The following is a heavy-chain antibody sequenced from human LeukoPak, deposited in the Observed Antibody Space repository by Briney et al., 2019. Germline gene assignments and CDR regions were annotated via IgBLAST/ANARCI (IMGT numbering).Heavy chain of an antibody. D-gene: IGHD6-13*01. CDR1: GGSISSGGYY. Sequence: SETLSLTCTVSGGSISSGGYYWSWIRQHPGKGLEWIGYIYYSGSTYYNPSLKSRVTISVDTSKNQFSLKLSSVTAADTAVYYCARTPNKIAAPGPHFDYWGQGTLVTVSS. CDR3: ARTPNKIAAPGPHFDY. J-gene: IGHJ4*02. V-gene: IGHV4-31*03. CDR2: IYYSGST.